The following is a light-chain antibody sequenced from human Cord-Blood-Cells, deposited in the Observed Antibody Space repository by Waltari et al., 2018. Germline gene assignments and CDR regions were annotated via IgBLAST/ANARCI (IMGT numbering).Light chain of an antibody. J-gene: IGKJ1*01. CDR2: GAS. V-gene: IGKV3-20*01. Sequence: EIVLTQSPGTLSLSPGERATLSCRASQSVSSSYLAWYQQKPGQAPRLLIYGASSRATGIPDRVSGSGSGTDFTLTISRLEPEDFAGYYCQQYGSSPRTYGQGTRVE. CDR1: QSVSSSY. CDR3: QQYGSSPRT.